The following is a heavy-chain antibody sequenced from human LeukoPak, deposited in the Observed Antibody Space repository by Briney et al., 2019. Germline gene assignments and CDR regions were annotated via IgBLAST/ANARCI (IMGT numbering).Heavy chain of an antibody. CDR1: GGSISSDNYY. D-gene: IGHD3-16*01. V-gene: IGHV4-61*02. CDR2: IYTSGST. J-gene: IGHJ3*02. Sequence: SETLSLTCTVSGGSISSDNYYWNWIRQPAGKGLEWIGRIYTSGSTNYDPSLKSRVIISLDTSNNQFSLRLSSVTAADTAVYYCARGLPVWGNNAFDIWGQGTMVTVSS. CDR3: ARGLPVWGNNAFDI.